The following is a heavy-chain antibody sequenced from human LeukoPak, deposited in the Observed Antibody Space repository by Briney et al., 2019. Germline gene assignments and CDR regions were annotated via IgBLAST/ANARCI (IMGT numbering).Heavy chain of an antibody. Sequence: PGGSLRLSCAASGFTLSDYYMSWIRQAPGKGLEWVSYISSSGSTIYYADSVKGRFTISRDNAKNSLYLQMNSLRAEDTAVYYCASQFWSGYPDDMDVWGKGTTVTVSS. CDR1: GFTLSDYY. D-gene: IGHD3-3*01. V-gene: IGHV3-11*04. J-gene: IGHJ6*03. CDR2: ISSSGSTI. CDR3: ASQFWSGYPDDMDV.